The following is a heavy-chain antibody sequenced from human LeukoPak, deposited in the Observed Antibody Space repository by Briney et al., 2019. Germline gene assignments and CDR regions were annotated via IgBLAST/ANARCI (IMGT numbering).Heavy chain of an antibody. D-gene: IGHD4-17*01. CDR3: ARVLRSYNWFDP. J-gene: IGHJ5*02. V-gene: IGHV4-39*01. Sequence: ASETLSLTCTVSGDSISSSSYYWGWIRQPPGKGLEWIGSIYYSGSTYYNPSLKSRVTISVDTSKSQFPLKLSSVIAADMAVYYCARVLRSYNWFDPWGQGTLVTVSS. CDR2: IYYSGST. CDR1: GDSISSSSYY.